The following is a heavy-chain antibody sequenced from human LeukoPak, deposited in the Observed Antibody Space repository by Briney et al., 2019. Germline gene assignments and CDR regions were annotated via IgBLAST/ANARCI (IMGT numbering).Heavy chain of an antibody. V-gene: IGHV3-30*18. D-gene: IGHD5-24*01. J-gene: IGHJ4*02. CDR3: AKDLEMATIYYFDY. Sequence: GGSLRLSCAASGFTFSSYGMHWVRQAPGKGLEWVAVISYDGSNKYYADSVKGRFTISRDNSKNTLYLQMNSLRAEDTAVYYCAKDLEMATIYYFDYWGQGTLVTVSS. CDR2: ISYDGSNK. CDR1: GFTFSSYG.